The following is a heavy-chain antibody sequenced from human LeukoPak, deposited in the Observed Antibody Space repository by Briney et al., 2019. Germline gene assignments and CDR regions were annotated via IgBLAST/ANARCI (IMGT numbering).Heavy chain of an antibody. CDR2: IYTSGST. Sequence: PSETLSLTCTVSGGSISSYYWSWIRQPAGKGLEWIGRIYTSGSTNYNPSLKSRVTMSVDTSKNQCTLKLSSVTAADTAVYYCARGGDSPLRDWAQEPRAPVSS. D-gene: IGHD3-16*01. J-gene: IGHJ4*02. CDR3: ARGGDSPLRD. CDR1: GGSISSYY. V-gene: IGHV4-4*07.